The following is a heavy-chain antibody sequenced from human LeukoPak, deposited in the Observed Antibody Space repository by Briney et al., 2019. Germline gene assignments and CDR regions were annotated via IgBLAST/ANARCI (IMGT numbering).Heavy chain of an antibody. V-gene: IGHV4-39*01. CDR1: GVSISSSSYY. Sequence: SETLSLTCTVSGVSISSSSYYWGWLRQPPGKGLEWIRSIYYSGSTYYNPALKSRVTISIDASQNQFCLTLSSVTAADTAVYYCARLVAVARDNSEVVWYFDLWGRGTLVTVSS. J-gene: IGHJ2*01. CDR3: ARLVAVARDNSEVVWYFDL. CDR2: IYYSGST. D-gene: IGHD6-19*01.